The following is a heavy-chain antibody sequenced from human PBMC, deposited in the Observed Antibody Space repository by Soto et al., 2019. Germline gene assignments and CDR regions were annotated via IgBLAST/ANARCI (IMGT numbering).Heavy chain of an antibody. V-gene: IGHV3-64*01. D-gene: IGHD6-6*01. CDR1: GFTLSGYA. J-gene: IGHJ6*03. Sequence: GGSLRLSCAASGFTLSGYAMDWVRQAPGKGLEYVSGISSNGVGTYYANSVQGRFTISRDNSKNTVYLQMGSLRPEDMAVYYCARRARPDFYYMDVWGKGNPGHRL. CDR2: ISSNGVGT. CDR3: ARRARPDFYYMDV.